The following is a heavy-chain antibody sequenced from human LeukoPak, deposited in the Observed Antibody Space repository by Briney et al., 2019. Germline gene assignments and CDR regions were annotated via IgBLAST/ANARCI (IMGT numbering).Heavy chain of an antibody. J-gene: IGHJ4*02. Sequence: ASVKVSCKASGYTFTSYGISWVRQAPGQGLEWMGRISAYNGNTNYAQKLQGRVTMTTDTSTSTAYMELRSLRSDDTAVYYCARGPPYYYGSGSYPLGYWSQGTLVTVSS. CDR1: GYTFTSYG. D-gene: IGHD3-10*01. V-gene: IGHV1-18*01. CDR2: ISAYNGNT. CDR3: ARGPPYYYGSGSYPLGY.